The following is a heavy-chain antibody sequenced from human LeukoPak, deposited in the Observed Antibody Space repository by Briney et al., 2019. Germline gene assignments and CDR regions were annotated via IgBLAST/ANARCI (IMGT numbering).Heavy chain of an antibody. Sequence: GGSLRLSCAASGFTFSSYGMHWVRQAPGKGLEWVSFIRYDGSNEYYADSVKGRFTISRDNAKSSLSLQMNSLRAEDTAIYYCARATPDPVAGLNCFDSWGQGTLVSVSS. J-gene: IGHJ5*01. CDR3: ARATPDPVAGLNCFDS. CDR1: GFTFSSYG. V-gene: IGHV3-30*02. CDR2: IRYDGSNE. D-gene: IGHD2-15*01.